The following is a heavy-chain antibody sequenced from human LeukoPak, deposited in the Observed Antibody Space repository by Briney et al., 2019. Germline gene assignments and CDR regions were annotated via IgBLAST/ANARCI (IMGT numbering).Heavy chain of an antibody. CDR1: GGTFSSYA. CDR3: ARALGSGFPFDY. D-gene: IGHD3-22*01. J-gene: IGHJ4*02. Sequence: SVKVSCKASGGTFSSYAISWVRQAPGQGLEWMGGIIPIFGTANYAQKFQGRVTITTDESTSTAYMELSSLRSEDTAVYCCARALGSGFPFDYWGQGTLVTVSS. V-gene: IGHV1-69*05. CDR2: IIPIFGTA.